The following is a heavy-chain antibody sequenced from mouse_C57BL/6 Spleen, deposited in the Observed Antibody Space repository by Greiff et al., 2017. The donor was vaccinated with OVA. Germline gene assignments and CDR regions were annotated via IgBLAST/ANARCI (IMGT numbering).Heavy chain of an antibody. CDR2: IYPGSGST. D-gene: IGHD2-4*01. J-gene: IGHJ3*01. CDR1: GYTFTSYW. CDR3: ARGYYDYDPAWFAY. Sequence: QVQLQQPGAELVKPGASVKMSCKASGYTFTSYWITWVKQRPGQGLEWIGDIYPGSGSTNYNEKFKSKATLTVDTSSSTAYMQLSSLTSEDSAVYYCARGYYDYDPAWFAYWGQGTLVTVSA. V-gene: IGHV1-55*01.